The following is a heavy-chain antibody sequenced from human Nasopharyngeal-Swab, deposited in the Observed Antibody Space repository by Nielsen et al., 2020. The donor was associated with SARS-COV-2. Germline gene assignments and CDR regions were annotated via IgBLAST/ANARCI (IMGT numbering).Heavy chain of an antibody. CDR3: APLAVVVVPAAIRSLTYYMDV. Sequence: GESLKISCAASGFTFSSYSINWVRQAPGKGLEWVSYISSSSSTIYYADSVKGRFTISRDNAKNSLYLQMNSLRAEDTAVYYCAPLAVVVVPAAIRSLTYYMDVWGKGTTVTVSS. CDR2: ISSSSSTI. D-gene: IGHD2-2*02. CDR1: GFTFSSYS. J-gene: IGHJ6*03. V-gene: IGHV3-48*01.